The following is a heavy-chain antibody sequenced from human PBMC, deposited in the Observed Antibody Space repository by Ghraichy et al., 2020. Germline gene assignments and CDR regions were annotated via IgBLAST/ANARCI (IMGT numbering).Heavy chain of an antibody. V-gene: IGHV1-3*01. CDR1: GYTFTSYA. Sequence: ASVKVSCKASGYTFTSYAMHWVRQAPGQRLEWMGWINAGNGNTKYSQKFQGRVTITRDTSASTAYMELSSLRSEDTAVYYCARDLKYSYGYGYYDSSGYLAYWGQGTLVTVSS. J-gene: IGHJ4*02. CDR3: ARDLKYSYGYGYYDSSGYLAY. D-gene: IGHD3-22*01. CDR2: INAGNGNT.